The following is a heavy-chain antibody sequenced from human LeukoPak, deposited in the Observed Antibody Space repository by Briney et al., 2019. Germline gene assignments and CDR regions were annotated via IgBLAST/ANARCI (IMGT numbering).Heavy chain of an antibody. Sequence: SVKVSRKASGGTFSSYAISWVRQAPGQGLEWMGGIIPIFGTANYAQKFQGRVTITTDESTSTAYMELSSLRSEDTAVYYCARIYSGYDQNFDYWGQGTLVTVSS. V-gene: IGHV1-69*05. D-gene: IGHD5-12*01. CDR2: IIPIFGTA. CDR1: GGTFSSYA. J-gene: IGHJ4*02. CDR3: ARIYSGYDQNFDY.